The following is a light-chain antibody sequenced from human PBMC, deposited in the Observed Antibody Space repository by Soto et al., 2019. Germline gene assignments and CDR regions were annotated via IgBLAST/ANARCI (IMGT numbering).Light chain of an antibody. V-gene: IGKV3-20*01. CDR3: LQYGGSPRT. Sequence: EIVLTQSPGTLSLSPGERATLSCRASQSVSNTYLAWYQQKPGQAPRLLIYGASSRATGIPDRFSGSGSGTDFTLTISRLEPEDFAVYYCLQYGGSPRTFGAGTKVEIK. J-gene: IGKJ4*01. CDR1: QSVSNTY. CDR2: GAS.